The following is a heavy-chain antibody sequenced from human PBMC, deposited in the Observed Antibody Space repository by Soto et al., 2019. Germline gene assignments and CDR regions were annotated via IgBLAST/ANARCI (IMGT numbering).Heavy chain of an antibody. Sequence: QGQLVQSGAAVKKPGASVKVYCKASGYTFTDYDISWVRQAPGQGLEWMGWISVDNGNTKYVESLQGRVTMTTDTSTSTAYMEVRSLRSDDTAVYYCARTSVSNYNWFDPWGQGTLVAVSS. J-gene: IGHJ5*02. CDR3: ARTSVSNYNWFDP. D-gene: IGHD4-4*01. CDR2: ISVDNGNT. CDR1: GYTFTDYD. V-gene: IGHV1-18*01.